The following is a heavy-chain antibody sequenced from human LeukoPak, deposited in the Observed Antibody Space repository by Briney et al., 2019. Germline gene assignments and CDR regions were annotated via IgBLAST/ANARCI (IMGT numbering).Heavy chain of an antibody. D-gene: IGHD1-26*01. CDR3: GRVYIAVGSTRIDY. Sequence: GGSLRLSCEASEFTFSSFWMSWVRQAPGKGLEWVANIKQDGSEKYYVDSVKGRFTISRGNAKNSLYLQMNSLRAEDTAVYYCGRVYIAVGSTRIDYWGQGTLVTVSS. V-gene: IGHV3-7*01. J-gene: IGHJ4*02. CDR1: EFTFSSFW. CDR2: IKQDGSEK.